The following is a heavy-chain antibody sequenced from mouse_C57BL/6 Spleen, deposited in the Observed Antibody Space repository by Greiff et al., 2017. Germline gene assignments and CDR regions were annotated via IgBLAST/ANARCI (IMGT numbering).Heavy chain of an antibody. V-gene: IGHV1-7*01. Sequence: VQLVESGAELAKPGASVKLSCKASGYTFTSYWMHWVKQRPGQGLEWIGYINPSSGYTKYNQKFKDKATLTADKDSSTAYMHLSSLTYEDSAVYYCASYYGSSPYAMDYWGQGTSVTVSS. CDR1: GYTFTSYW. D-gene: IGHD1-1*01. CDR2: INPSSGYT. J-gene: IGHJ4*01. CDR3: ASYYGSSPYAMDY.